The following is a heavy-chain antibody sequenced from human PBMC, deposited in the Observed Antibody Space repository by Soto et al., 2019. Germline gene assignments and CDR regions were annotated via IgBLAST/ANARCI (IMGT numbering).Heavy chain of an antibody. J-gene: IGHJ4*02. D-gene: IGHD6-19*01. CDR1: GFTFSSYS. CDR2: ISSSSSTI. V-gene: IGHV3-48*01. Sequence: GGSLRLSCAASGFTFSSYSMNWVRQAPGKGLEWVSYISSSSSTIYYADSVKGRFTISRDNAKNSLYLQMNSLRAEDTAVYYCASPPSTSGYWGQGTLVTVSS. CDR3: ASPPSTSGY.